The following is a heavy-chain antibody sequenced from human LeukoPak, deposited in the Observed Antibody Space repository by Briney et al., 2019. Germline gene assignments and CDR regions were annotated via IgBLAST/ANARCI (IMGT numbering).Heavy chain of an antibody. D-gene: IGHD6-13*01. CDR1: GGSFSGYY. V-gene: IGHV4-34*01. CDR2: VNHSGST. Sequence: SETLSLACAVYGGSFSGYYWSWIRQPPGKGLEWIGEVNHSGSTNYNPSLKSRVTISVDTSKNQFSLKLSSVTAADTAVYYCARRRGAAAATHWGQGTLVTVSS. CDR3: ARRRGAAAATH. J-gene: IGHJ4*02.